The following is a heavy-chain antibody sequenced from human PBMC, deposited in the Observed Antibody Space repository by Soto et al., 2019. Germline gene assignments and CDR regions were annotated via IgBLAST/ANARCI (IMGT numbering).Heavy chain of an antibody. CDR2: TYSGGST. J-gene: IGHJ4*02. CDR1: GFTVRSTY. CDR3: ARSGYSYGPFDY. D-gene: IGHD5-18*01. Sequence: EVQLVESGGGLIQPGGSLRLSCAASGFTVRSTYMSWVRQAPGKGLEWVSVTYSGGSTYYADSVKGRFTISRDNSKNTLYLKMNSLRAEDTAVYYCARSGYSYGPFDYWGQGTLVPVSS. V-gene: IGHV3-53*01.